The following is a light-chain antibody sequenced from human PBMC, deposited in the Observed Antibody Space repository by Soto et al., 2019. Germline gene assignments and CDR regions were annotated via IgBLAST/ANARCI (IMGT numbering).Light chain of an antibody. CDR2: LDSDGSH. J-gene: IGLJ2*01. V-gene: IGLV4-69*01. Sequence: QPVLTQSTSASASLGASVKRTCTLSSGHSRYAIPWHQQQPEKGTRYLMKLDSDGSHTKGDAIPYRFSGSSSGAERYLTISILQSEDEADYYCQTWFTGSHVVLGGGTKLTVL. CDR3: QTWFTGSHVV. CDR1: SGHSRYA.